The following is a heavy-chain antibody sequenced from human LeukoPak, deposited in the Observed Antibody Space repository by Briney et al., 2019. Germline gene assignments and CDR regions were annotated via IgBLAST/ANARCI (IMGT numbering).Heavy chain of an antibody. J-gene: IGHJ4*02. V-gene: IGHV3-72*01. CDR1: RFTFSSYV. CDR2: SRNKANSYTT. Sequence: PGGSLRLSCAASRFTFSSYVMSWVRQAPGKGLEWVGRSRNKANSYTTEYAASVRGRFTISRDDSKNSLYLQMNSLKIEDTAVYYCIRVNNGYAKDFDYWGQGTLVTVSS. CDR3: IRVNNGYAKDFDY. D-gene: IGHD2-8*01.